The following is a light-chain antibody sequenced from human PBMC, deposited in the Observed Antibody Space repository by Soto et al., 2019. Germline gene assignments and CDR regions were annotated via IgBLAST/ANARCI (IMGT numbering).Light chain of an antibody. CDR2: AAS. CDR3: QHAKSFHTT. CDR1: QGISSS. Sequence: DIQMTQSPSSVSASVGDRVTITCRASQGISSSLAWYQQKPRKAPKLLIYAASTLQSGVSSRFSGSGSGTDFTLTISRLQPEDFATYYCQHAKSFHTTFGPGT. V-gene: IGKV1-12*01. J-gene: IGKJ3*01.